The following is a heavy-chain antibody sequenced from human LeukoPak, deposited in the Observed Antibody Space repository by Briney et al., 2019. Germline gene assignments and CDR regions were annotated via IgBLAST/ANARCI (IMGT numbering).Heavy chain of an antibody. V-gene: IGHV3-23*01. D-gene: IGHD2-21*02. Sequence: PGGSLRLSCAASGFTFSSYAMHWVRQAPGKGLEWVSLISGNAGSTYYVDSVKGRFTISRDITKNTLYLQMNSLRAEDTATYYCAKGLRIVVVTAYSDYWGQGTLVTVSS. CDR2: ISGNAGST. CDR1: GFTFSSYA. CDR3: AKGLRIVVVTAYSDY. J-gene: IGHJ4*02.